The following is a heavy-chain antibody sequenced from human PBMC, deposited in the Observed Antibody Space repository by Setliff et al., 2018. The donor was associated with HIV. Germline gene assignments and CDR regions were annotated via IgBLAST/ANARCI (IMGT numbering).Heavy chain of an antibody. CDR1: GFSFGDYW. J-gene: IGHJ4*02. D-gene: IGHD2-2*01. V-gene: IGHV3-7*01. CDR2: IKQDGSET. Sequence: GGSLRLSCAASGFSFGDYWMSWVRQAPGKGLEWVANIKQDGSETYHVDSVKGRFTISRDNAKNSLYLQMSSLRAEDTAVYYCARGMKVPAAMGNYFANWGQRTLVTVSS. CDR3: ARGMKVPAAMGNYFAN.